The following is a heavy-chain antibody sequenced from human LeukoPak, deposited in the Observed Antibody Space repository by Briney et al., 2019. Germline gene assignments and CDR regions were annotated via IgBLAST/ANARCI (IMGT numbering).Heavy chain of an antibody. CDR1: GYTFTGYY. CDR3: ARAPPYYGSGSYYGDFDY. Sequence: GASVKVSCKASGYTFTGYYMHWVRQAPGQGLEWMGWINPNSGGTNYAQKFQGRVTMTRDTSISTAYMELSRLRSDDTAVYHCARAPPYYGSGSYYGDFDYWGQGTLVTVSS. CDR2: INPNSGGT. J-gene: IGHJ4*02. D-gene: IGHD3-10*01. V-gene: IGHV1-2*02.